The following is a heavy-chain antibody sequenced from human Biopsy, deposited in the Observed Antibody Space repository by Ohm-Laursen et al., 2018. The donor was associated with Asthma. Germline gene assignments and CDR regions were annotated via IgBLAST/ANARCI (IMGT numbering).Heavy chain of an antibody. D-gene: IGHD3-3*01. Sequence: SLRLSCTATGFTFSSYGMHWVRQAPGKGLEWVAVISYDGSNKYYADSVKGRFTISRDNSKNTLYLQMNSLRAEDTAVYYCAKWDTYYDFWSGYYTRYNYYYYGMDVWGQGTTVTVSS. CDR2: ISYDGSNK. CDR1: GFTFSSYG. J-gene: IGHJ6*02. V-gene: IGHV3-30*18. CDR3: AKWDTYYDFWSGYYTRYNYYYYGMDV.